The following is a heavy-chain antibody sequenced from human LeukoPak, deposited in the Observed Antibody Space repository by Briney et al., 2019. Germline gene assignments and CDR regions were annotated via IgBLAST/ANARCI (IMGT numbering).Heavy chain of an antibody. CDR1: GGSISSYY. J-gene: IGHJ4*02. Sequence: SETLSLTCTVSGGSISSYYWSWIRQPPGKGLEWIGYIYTSGSTNYNPSLKSRVTISVDTSKNQFSLKLSSVTAADTAVYYCAGDSGYVDLSFCYWGQGTLVTVSS. V-gene: IGHV4-4*09. CDR2: IYTSGST. D-gene: IGHD5-12*01. CDR3: AGDSGYVDLSFCY.